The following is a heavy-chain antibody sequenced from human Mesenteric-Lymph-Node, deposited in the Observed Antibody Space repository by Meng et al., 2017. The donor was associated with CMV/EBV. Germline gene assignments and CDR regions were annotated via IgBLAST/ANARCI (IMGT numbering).Heavy chain of an antibody. D-gene: IGHD3-10*01. CDR3: ARGMVRGDF. Sequence: VYCKASGYTFTSYAMSWVRQAPGQGLEWMGWINTKTRNPTYAQGFTGRFVFSLDTSVSAAYLEISSLRTEDTAVYYCARGMVRGDFWGQGALVTVSS. V-gene: IGHV7-4-1*02. CDR2: INTKTRNP. CDR1: GYTFTSYA. J-gene: IGHJ4*02.